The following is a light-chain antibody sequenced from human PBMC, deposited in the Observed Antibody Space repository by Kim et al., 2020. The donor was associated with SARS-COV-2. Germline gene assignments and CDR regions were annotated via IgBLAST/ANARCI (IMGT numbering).Light chain of an antibody. CDR3: NSRDSSGNHWV. CDR2: GKN. V-gene: IGLV3-19*01. CDR1: SLRSYY. Sequence: SSELTQDPAVSVALGQTVRITCQGDSLRSYYASWYQQKPGQAPVLVIYGKNNRPSGIPDRFSGSSSGNTASLTVTGAQAEDEADYYCNSRDSSGNHWVFGGGIQLTVL. J-gene: IGLJ3*02.